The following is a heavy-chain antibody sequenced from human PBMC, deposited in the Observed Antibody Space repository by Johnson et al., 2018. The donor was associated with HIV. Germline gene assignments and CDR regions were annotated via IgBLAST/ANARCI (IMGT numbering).Heavy chain of an antibody. D-gene: IGHD6-19*01. Sequence: VYLVESGGGVVRPGGSLRLSCAASGFTSDDYAMSWVRQAPGKGLEWVSGINGNGGSTGYADSAKGRVTISRDNAKKSLYLQMNSLRAEDTAVYYCARERGYSSVLWKLSEDAFDIWGQGTMVTVSS. J-gene: IGHJ3*02. V-gene: IGHV3-20*04. CDR3: ARERGYSSVLWKLSEDAFDI. CDR1: GFTSDDYA. CDR2: INGNGGST.